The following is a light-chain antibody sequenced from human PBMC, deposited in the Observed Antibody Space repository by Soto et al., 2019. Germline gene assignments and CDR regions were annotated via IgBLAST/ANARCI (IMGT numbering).Light chain of an antibody. CDR1: SSNIGESF. V-gene: IGLV1-51*01. CDR3: GTWDSGLNSGI. J-gene: IGLJ2*01. CDR2: DGN. Sequence: QSVLTQPPSVSAAPGQRVTISCSGSSSNIGESFVSWYQHLPGTAPKLLIYDGNRRSSGIPDRFSGSQSGTSATLAITGLRTGDEADYYCGTWDSGLNSGIFGGGTKLTVL.